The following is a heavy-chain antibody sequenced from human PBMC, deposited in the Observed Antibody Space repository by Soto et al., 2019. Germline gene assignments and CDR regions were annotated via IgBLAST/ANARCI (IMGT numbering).Heavy chain of an antibody. CDR2: ISSSSSTI. CDR1: GFTFSSYS. V-gene: IGHV3-48*02. Sequence: EVQLVESGGGLVQPGGSLRLSCAASGFTFSSYSMNWVRQAPGKGLEWVSYISSSSSTIYYADSVKGRFTISRDNAKNSLYLQMNSLRDEDTAVYYCARSDYDLWSGYYGRLNYYYGMDVWGQGTTVTVSS. D-gene: IGHD3-3*01. J-gene: IGHJ6*02. CDR3: ARSDYDLWSGYYGRLNYYYGMDV.